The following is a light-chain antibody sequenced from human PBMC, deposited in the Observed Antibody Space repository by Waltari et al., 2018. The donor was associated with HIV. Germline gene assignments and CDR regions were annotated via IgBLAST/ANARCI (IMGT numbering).Light chain of an antibody. J-gene: IGKJ1*01. Sequence: DIVMIQSPDSLTASLGERPTINCKSSQSILYSANNKTYLTWYQQKPGQPPKLLIYWASTRESGVPDRFSGSGSGTDFTLTISSLQAEDVAVYYCQQYYSTPWTFGQGTKVEIK. CDR1: QSILYSANNKTY. CDR3: QQYYSTPWT. V-gene: IGKV4-1*01. CDR2: WAS.